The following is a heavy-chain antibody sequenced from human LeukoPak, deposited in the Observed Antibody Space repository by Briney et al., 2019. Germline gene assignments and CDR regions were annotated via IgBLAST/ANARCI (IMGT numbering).Heavy chain of an antibody. D-gene: IGHD3-22*01. CDR1: GGSITSTTYY. CDR2: IYYSGST. CDR3: ARGTYYHDSSGYYGAYYFDY. J-gene: IGHJ4*02. V-gene: IGHV4-39*07. Sequence: SETLSLTCTVSGGSITSTTYYWGWIRQPPGKGLEWIGTIYYSGSTDYTPSLRSRVTISVDTSKNQFSLRLSSVTAADTAVYYCARGTYYHDSSGYYGAYYFDYWGQGTLVTVSS.